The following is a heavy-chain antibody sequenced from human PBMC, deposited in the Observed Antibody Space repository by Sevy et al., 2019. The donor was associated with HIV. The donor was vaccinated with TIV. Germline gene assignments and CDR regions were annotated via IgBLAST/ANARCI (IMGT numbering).Heavy chain of an antibody. CDR1: GFTFSDYY. V-gene: IGHV3-11*01. D-gene: IGHD3-22*01. J-gene: IGHJ5*02. CDR3: ARENTMIEEPGWFDP. Sequence: GGSLRLSCAASGFTFSDYYMSWIRQAPGKGLEWVSYISRSGTTINYASSVKGRFTISRDNAKNSLYLQMNSLRAEDTAVYYCARENTMIEEPGWFDPWGQGTLVTVSS. CDR2: ISRSGTTI.